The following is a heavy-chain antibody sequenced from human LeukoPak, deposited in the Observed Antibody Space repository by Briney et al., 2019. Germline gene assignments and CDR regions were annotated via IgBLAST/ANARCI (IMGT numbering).Heavy chain of an antibody. CDR1: GGTFSSYA. Sequence: ASVKVSCKASGGTFSSYAMNWVRQAPGQGLEWMGWINTNTGNPTYAQGFTGRFVFSLDTSVSTAYLQISSLKAEDTAVYYCARDHMSWQQPPPNWFDPWGQGTLVTVSS. V-gene: IGHV7-4-1*02. CDR2: INTNTGNP. CDR3: ARDHMSWQQPPPNWFDP. D-gene: IGHD6-13*01. J-gene: IGHJ5*02.